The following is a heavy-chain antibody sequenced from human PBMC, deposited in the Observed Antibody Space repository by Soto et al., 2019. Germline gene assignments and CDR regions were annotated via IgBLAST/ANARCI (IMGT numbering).Heavy chain of an antibody. V-gene: IGHV1-2*04. Sequence: ASVKVSCKASGYTFTGYYIHWVRQAPGQGLEWMGWINPNSGGTNYAQKFQGWVTMTRDTSISTAYMELSRLRSDDTAVYYCARGRYDFWSGKSLDYWGQGTLVTVSS. CDR1: GYTFTGYY. J-gene: IGHJ4*02. D-gene: IGHD3-3*01. CDR3: ARGRYDFWSGKSLDY. CDR2: INPNSGGT.